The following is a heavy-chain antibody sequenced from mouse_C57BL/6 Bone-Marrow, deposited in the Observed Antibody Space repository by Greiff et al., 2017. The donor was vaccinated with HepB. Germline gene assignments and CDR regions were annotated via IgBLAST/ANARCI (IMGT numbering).Heavy chain of an antibody. D-gene: IGHD2-5*01. J-gene: IGHJ3*01. V-gene: IGHV1-69*01. CDR2: IDPSDSYT. CDR3: AREGDYSTLFAY. Sequence: VQLQQPGAELVMPGASVKLSCKASGYTFTSYWMHWVKQRPGQGLEWIGEIDPSDSYTNYNQKFKGKSTLTVDKSSSTAYMQLSSLTSEDSAVYYCAREGDYSTLFAYWGQGTLVTVSA. CDR1: GYTFTSYW.